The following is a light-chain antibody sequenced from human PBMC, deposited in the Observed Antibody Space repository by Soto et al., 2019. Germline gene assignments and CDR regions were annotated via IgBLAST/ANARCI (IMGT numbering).Light chain of an antibody. CDR1: QRVSRY. J-gene: IGKJ2*01. CDR3: QQRSNWPPEYT. CDR2: DAS. V-gene: IGKV3-11*01. Sequence: EIVLTQSPATLSLSPGERATLSCRASQRVSRYLAWYQQKPGQAPRLLIYDASNRATGIPARFSGSASGTDFTLTISSLEPEDFAVYYCQQRSNWPPEYTFGQGTKLEIK.